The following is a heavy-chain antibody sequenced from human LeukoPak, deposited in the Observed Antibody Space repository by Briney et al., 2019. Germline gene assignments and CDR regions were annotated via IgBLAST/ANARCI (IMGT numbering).Heavy chain of an antibody. D-gene: IGHD5-12*01. CDR2: INHSGST. J-gene: IGHJ6*03. Sequence: SETLSLTCAVYGGSFSGYYWSWVRQPPGKGLEWIGEINHSGSTNYTPSLKSRVTISVDTSKNQFSLKLSSVTAADTAVYYCARGYSGYDTEYYYYYYYMDVWGKGTTVTVSS. CDR3: ARGYSGYDTEYYYYYYYMDV. V-gene: IGHV4-34*01. CDR1: GGSFSGYY.